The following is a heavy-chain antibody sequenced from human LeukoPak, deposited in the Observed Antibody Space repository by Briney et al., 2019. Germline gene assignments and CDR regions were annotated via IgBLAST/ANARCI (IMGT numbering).Heavy chain of an antibody. J-gene: IGHJ6*04. CDR3: ARVKYYDILTGSRVLFGMDV. CDR1: GFTFSSYW. D-gene: IGHD3-9*01. V-gene: IGHV3-74*01. CDR2: INSDGSST. Sequence: PGGSLRLSCAASGFTFSSYWMHWVRQAPGKGLVWVSRINSDGSSTSYPDSVKGRFTISRDSAKNTLYLQMNSLRAEDTAVYYCARVKYYDILTGSRVLFGMDVLGEGTTVPVSS.